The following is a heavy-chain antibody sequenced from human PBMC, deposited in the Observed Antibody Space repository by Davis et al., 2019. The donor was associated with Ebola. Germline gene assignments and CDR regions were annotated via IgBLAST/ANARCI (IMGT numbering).Heavy chain of an antibody. CDR1: GYTFTSYA. D-gene: IGHD3-22*01. CDR3: ASSDSPRVGFDY. Sequence: ASVQVSCTASGYTFTSYAMHWVRQAPGQRLEWMGWINAGNGNTKYSQKFQGRVTITRDTSASTAYMELSSLRSEDTAVYYCASSDSPRVGFDYWGQGTLVTVSS. V-gene: IGHV1-3*01. CDR2: INAGNGNT. J-gene: IGHJ4*02.